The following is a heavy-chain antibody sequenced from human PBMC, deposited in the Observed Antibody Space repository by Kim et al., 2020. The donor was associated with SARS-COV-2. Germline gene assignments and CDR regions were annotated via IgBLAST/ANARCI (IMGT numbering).Heavy chain of an antibody. D-gene: IGHD6-13*01. CDR1: GFTFSNAW. J-gene: IGHJ6*02. CDR2: IKSKTDGGTT. CDR3: TTDQGSSWFSYYYYYGMDV. V-gene: IGHV3-15*01. Sequence: GGSLRLSCAASGFTFSNAWMSWVRQAPGKGLEWVGRIKSKTDGGTTDYAAPVKGRFTISRDDSKNTLYLQMNSLKTEDTAVYYCTTDQGSSWFSYYYYYGMDVWGQGTTVTVSS.